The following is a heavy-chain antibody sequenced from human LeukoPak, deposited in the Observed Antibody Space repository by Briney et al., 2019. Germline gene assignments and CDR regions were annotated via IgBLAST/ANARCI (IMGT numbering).Heavy chain of an antibody. CDR3: AKRPWYYCESSGYYDY. V-gene: IGHV3-23*01. CDR2: IRSSDGST. Sequence: PVGSLTLSGVGSASILSSYAMSWVRQATGRGRGWVAAIRSSDGSTYYADSVKGCVTIPRDNSKNTVYLEMSSLRAEDTAVYYCAKRPWYYCESSGYYDYWGQGTLVTVSS. D-gene: IGHD3-22*01. J-gene: IGHJ4*02. CDR1: ASILSSYA.